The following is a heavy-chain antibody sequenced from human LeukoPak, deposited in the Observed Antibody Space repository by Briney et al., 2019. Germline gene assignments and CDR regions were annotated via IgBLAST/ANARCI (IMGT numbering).Heavy chain of an antibody. J-gene: IGHJ3*02. Sequence: SVKVSCKASGGTFSSYTISWVRQAPGQGLEWMGRIIPILGIANYAQKFQGRVTITADKSTSTAYMELSSLRSEDTAVYYCARVSPTIAAAGTWADAFDIWGQGTMVTVSS. CDR2: IIPILGIA. D-gene: IGHD6-13*01. CDR3: ARVSPTIAAAGTWADAFDI. V-gene: IGHV1-69*02. CDR1: GGTFSSYT.